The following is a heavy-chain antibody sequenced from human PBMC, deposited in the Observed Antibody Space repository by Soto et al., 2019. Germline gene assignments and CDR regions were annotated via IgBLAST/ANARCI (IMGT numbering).Heavy chain of an antibody. CDR2: VYPGDSDT. J-gene: IGHJ4*02. Sequence: GESLKISCKASGYIFTSYWLGWVRQMPGKGLEWMGIVYPGDSDTRYSPSFQGQVTISVDKSISTAYLQWSSLKASDTAMYYCARIPLTGPYYFDYWGQGTLVTVSS. CDR1: GYIFTSYW. V-gene: IGHV5-51*01. D-gene: IGHD1-20*01. CDR3: ARIPLTGPYYFDY.